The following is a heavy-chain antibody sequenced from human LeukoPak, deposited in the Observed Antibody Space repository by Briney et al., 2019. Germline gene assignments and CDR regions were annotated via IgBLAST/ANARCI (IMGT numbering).Heavy chain of an antibody. D-gene: IGHD3-10*01. CDR1: EGSFNSYP. Sequence: SVKVSCKASEGSFNSYPLSWVRQAPGQGLEWMGRIIPILGIANYAQKFQGRVTITADKSTSTAYMELSSLRSEDTAVYYCARDLVDGSGSPHGYYYYYGMDVWGQGTTVTVSS. CDR3: ARDLVDGSGSPHGYYYYYGMDV. V-gene: IGHV1-69*04. CDR2: IIPILGIA. J-gene: IGHJ6*02.